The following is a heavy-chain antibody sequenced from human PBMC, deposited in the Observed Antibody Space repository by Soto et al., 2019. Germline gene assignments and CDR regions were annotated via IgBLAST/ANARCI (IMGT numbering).Heavy chain of an antibody. CDR3: ASLFGGYSGSHADEFDI. CDR1: GFSFSRFA. V-gene: IGHV3-30-3*01. Sequence: QVQLVESGGDVVQPGRSLRLSCAGSGFSFSRFAIHWVRRAPGKGLEWVAVIPYDGSNQYYADSEKGRFTVSRDNSRSTVYLQMNNLRSEDTAIYYCASLFGGYSGSHADEFDIWGQGTMVPVSS. CDR2: IPYDGSNQ. J-gene: IGHJ3*02. D-gene: IGHD1-26*01.